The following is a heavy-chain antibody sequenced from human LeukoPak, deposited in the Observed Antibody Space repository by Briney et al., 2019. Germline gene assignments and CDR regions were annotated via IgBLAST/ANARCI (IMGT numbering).Heavy chain of an antibody. V-gene: IGHV3-23*01. CDR2: IGASGEST. D-gene: IGHD6-6*01. CDR3: ARDYSSFAFDI. J-gene: IGHJ3*02. Sequence: GGSLRLSCAASGFTFSVAAMTWVRQAPGNGLEWVSLIGASGESTYYADSVKGRFTISRDNAKNSLYLQMNSLRDEDTAVYYCARDYSSFAFDIWGQGTMVTVSS. CDR1: GFTFSVAA.